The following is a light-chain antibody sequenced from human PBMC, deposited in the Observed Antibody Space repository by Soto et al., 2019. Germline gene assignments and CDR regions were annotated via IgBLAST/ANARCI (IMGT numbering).Light chain of an antibody. CDR3: LGYDSAPTWT. Sequence: IQVTQSPSSLSASVGDRVTITCRASQGISSYLAWYQQKPGKVPKLLIYAASTLQSGVPSRFSGSGSGTDFTLTISSLQPEDFGTYYCLGYDSAPTWTFGQGTKVEIK. J-gene: IGKJ1*01. CDR1: QGISSY. CDR2: AAS. V-gene: IGKV1-27*01.